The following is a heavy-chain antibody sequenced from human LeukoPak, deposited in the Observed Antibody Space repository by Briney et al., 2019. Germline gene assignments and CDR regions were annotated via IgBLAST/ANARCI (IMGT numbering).Heavy chain of an antibody. V-gene: IGHV4-4*02. J-gene: IGHJ3*02. CDR1: GGSISSSTW. CDR3: ARMGIQDYGDYDDI. CDR2: IYHSGST. Sequence: PSGTLSLTCAVSGGSISSSTWWSWVRQPPGKGLEWIGEIYHSGSTNYNPSLKSRVTISVDKSKNQFSLKLSSVTAADTAVYYCARMGIQDYGDYDDIWGQGTMVTVSS. D-gene: IGHD4-17*01.